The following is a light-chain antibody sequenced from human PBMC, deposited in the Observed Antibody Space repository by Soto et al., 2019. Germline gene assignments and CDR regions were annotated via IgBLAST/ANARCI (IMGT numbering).Light chain of an antibody. CDR1: SSNIGAGYT. J-gene: IGLJ3*02. CDR3: QSYDSSLSGWV. Sequence: QAVVTQPPSVSGAPGQRVTISCTGVSSNIGAGYTVHWYQQLPGTAPKLLIYDNNNRPSGVPDRFSGSSSGTSASLAITGLQAEDEADYFCQSYDSSLSGWVFGGGTKLTVL. CDR2: DNN. V-gene: IGLV1-40*01.